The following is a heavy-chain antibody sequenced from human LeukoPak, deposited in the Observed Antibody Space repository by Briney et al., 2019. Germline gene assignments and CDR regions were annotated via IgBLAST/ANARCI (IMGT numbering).Heavy chain of an antibody. CDR2: ISYDGSNR. CDR3: AKDLRTNYDFWSGYPDFDY. CDR1: GFTFSSSA. V-gene: IGHV3-30*18. D-gene: IGHD3-3*01. Sequence: GGSLRLSCVASGFTFSSSAMSWVRQAPGKGLEWVAVISYDGSNRYYADSVKGRFTISRDNSKNTLYLQMNSLRAEDTAVYYCAKDLRTNYDFWSGYPDFDYWGQGTLVTVSS. J-gene: IGHJ4*02.